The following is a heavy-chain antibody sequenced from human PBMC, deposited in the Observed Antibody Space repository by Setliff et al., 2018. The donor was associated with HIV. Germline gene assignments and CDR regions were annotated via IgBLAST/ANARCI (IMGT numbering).Heavy chain of an antibody. CDR1: SSILTQFS. CDR3: ARQLSNSLDH. J-gene: IGHJ4*02. CDR2: SDPQYDET. V-gene: IGHV1-24*01. D-gene: IGHD6-6*01. Sequence: GASVKVSCKVSSSILTQFSMHWVRQAPGKGLEWMGASDPQYDETIYAQRFQGRVTLTEDTSTKTAYMELTGLTSDDTAVYFCARQLSNSLDHWGQGTPVTVSS.